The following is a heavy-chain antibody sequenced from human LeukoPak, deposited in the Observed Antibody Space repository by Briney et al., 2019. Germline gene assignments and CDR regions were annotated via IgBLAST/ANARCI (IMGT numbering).Heavy chain of an antibody. CDR1: GFSFNNYI. Sequence: GGSLRLSCAASGFSFNNYIMNWVRQAPGKGLEWISSIRGSGDSTYYADSVKGRFTISRDNSKNTLYLQISSLRAEDTAIYYCAKDGISGWYGNHFDFWGQGTLVTGSS. J-gene: IGHJ4*02. V-gene: IGHV3-23*01. CDR3: AKDGISGWYGNHFDF. CDR2: IRGSGDST. D-gene: IGHD6-19*01.